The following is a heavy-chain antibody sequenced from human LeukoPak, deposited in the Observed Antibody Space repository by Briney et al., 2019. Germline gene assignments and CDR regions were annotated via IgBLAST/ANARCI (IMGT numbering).Heavy chain of an antibody. CDR1: GFTFSGYS. J-gene: IGHJ4*02. D-gene: IGHD6-25*01. CDR2: LVYEGRI. CDR3: ARDLSAAFDF. Sequence: GGSLRLSCAASGFTFSGYSMNWVRQAPGKGLEWVARLVYEGRIDYGNSVKGRISISRDDSKNTLFLDMSDLRVEDTALYYCARDLSAAFDFWGQGVRVTVSS. V-gene: IGHV3-33*08.